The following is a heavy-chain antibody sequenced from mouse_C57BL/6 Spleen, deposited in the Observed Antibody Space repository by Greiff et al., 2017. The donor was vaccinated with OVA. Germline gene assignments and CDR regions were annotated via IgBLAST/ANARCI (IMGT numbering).Heavy chain of an antibody. CDR2: IYPGDGDT. V-gene: IGHV1-82*01. Sequence: VQLQQSGPELVKPGASVKISCKASGYAFSSSWMNWVKQRPGKGLEWIGRIYPGDGDTNYNGKFQGTATLTAANSSSTAYMQLSSLTSEDSSVSFCARGGAQAFAYWGQGTLVTVSA. D-gene: IGHD3-2*02. J-gene: IGHJ3*01. CDR3: ARGGAQAFAY. CDR1: GYAFSSSW.